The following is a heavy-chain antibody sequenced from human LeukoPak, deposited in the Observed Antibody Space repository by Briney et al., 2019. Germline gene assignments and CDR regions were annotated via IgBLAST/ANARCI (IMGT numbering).Heavy chain of an antibody. CDR2: ISNSGSTI. Sequence: PGGSLRLSCAASGFTFSSYEMNWVRQAPGKGLEWVSYISNSGSTIYYADSVKGRFTISRDNAKNSLYLQMNSLRAEDTAVYYCAREGTKKIAVAGSFDYWGQGTLVTVSS. J-gene: IGHJ4*02. V-gene: IGHV3-48*03. CDR1: GFTFSSYE. D-gene: IGHD6-19*01. CDR3: AREGTKKIAVAGSFDY.